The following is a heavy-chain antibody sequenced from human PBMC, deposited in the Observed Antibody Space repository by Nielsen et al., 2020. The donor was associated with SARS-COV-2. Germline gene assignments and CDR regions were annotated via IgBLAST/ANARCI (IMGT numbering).Heavy chain of an antibody. D-gene: IGHD2-8*02. CDR3: ARWVGYSPPVPHCGMDV. CDR1: GGSISSGGYY. Sequence: SETLSLTCTVSGGSISSGGYYWSWIRQHPGKGLEWIGYIYYSGSTYYNPSLKSRVTISVDTSKNQFSLKLSSVTAADTALYYCARWVGYSPPVPHCGMDVWGQGTTVTVSS. CDR2: IYYSGST. V-gene: IGHV4-30-4*08. J-gene: IGHJ6*02.